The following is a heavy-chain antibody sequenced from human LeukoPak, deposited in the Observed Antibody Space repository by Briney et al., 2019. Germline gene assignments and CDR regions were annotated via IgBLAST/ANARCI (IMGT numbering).Heavy chain of an antibody. D-gene: IGHD3-10*01. CDR2: ISGSGGST. J-gene: IGHJ6*02. Sequence: GGSLRLSCAASGFTFSSYAMSWVRQAPGKGLEWVSAISGSGGSTYYADSVKGRFTISRDNSKNTLYLQMNSLRAEDTAVYYCAKVMVRGPVKNYGMDVWGQGATVTVSS. V-gene: IGHV3-23*01. CDR3: AKVMVRGPVKNYGMDV. CDR1: GFTFSSYA.